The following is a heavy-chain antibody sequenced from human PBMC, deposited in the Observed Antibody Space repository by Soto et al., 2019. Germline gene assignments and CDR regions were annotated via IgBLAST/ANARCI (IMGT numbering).Heavy chain of an antibody. Sequence: QVQLQESGPGLVKPSETLSLTCTVSGGSISSYYWSWIRQPPGKGLEWIGYIYYSGSTNYNPSLKRSVTVSVDASKTQSSLQLSYVTAADTAVYYCARRGQYPSLGFDFWGQGTLVTVSS. CDR2: IYYSGST. D-gene: IGHD3-16*01. CDR1: GGSISSYY. J-gene: IGHJ4*02. V-gene: IGHV4-59*08. CDR3: ARRGQYPSLGFDF.